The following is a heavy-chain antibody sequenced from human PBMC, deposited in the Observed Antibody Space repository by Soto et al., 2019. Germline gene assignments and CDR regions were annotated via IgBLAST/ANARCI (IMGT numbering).Heavy chain of an antibody. J-gene: IGHJ4*02. V-gene: IGHV5-51*04. Sequence: GESLKISCKVSGYAFTSFWIGWLRQLPGKGLEWMGVIFPGDSDTRYSPSFQSQVTISADKPINTAYLQWSSLKASDSAMYYCARNSGYNYAHIDYWGQGALVTVS. D-gene: IGHD5-18*01. CDR1: GYAFTSFW. CDR3: ARNSGYNYAHIDY. CDR2: IFPGDSDT.